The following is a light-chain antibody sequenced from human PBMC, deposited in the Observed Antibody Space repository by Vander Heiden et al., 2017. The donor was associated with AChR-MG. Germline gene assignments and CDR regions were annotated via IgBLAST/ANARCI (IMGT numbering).Light chain of an antibody. V-gene: IGLV2-23*01. CDR1: SSDVGSYNL. CDR3: CSYAGSSSVV. J-gene: IGLJ2*01. CDR2: EGS. Sequence: QSALTQPASVSGSPGQSITISCTGTSSDVGSYNLVSWYQQPPGQAPKLMMYEGSKRPSGVSNRFSGSKSGNTASLTISGLQAEDKADYYCCSYAGSSSVVFGGGPKLTVL.